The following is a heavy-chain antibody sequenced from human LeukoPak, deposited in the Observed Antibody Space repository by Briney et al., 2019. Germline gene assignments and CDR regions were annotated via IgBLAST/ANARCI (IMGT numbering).Heavy chain of an antibody. J-gene: IGHJ2*01. D-gene: IGHD4/OR15-4a*01. Sequence: SETLSLTCTVSGGSISSYYWSWIRQPAGKGLEWIGRIYTSGSTNYNPSPTSRVTMSVDSSKTQFSLKLSSVPAADTAVYYCARTDYGNKWRVWWYFDLWGRGTLVTVSS. V-gene: IGHV4-4*07. CDR1: GGSISSYY. CDR2: IYTSGST. CDR3: ARTDYGNKWRVWWYFDL.